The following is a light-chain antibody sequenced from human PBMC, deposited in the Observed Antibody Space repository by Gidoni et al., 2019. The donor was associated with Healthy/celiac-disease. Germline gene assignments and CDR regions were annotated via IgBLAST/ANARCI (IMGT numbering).Light chain of an antibody. CDR1: QSVSSSY. CDR3: QQYGSSPGT. V-gene: IGKV3D-20*01. J-gene: IGKJ1*01. CDR2: DAS. Sequence: EIVLTQSPATLSLSPGERATLSCGARQSVSSSYLAWYQQKPGLAPRLLIYDASSRATGIPDRFSGSGSGTDFTLTISRLAPEDFAVYYCQQYGSSPGTFGQGTKVEIK.